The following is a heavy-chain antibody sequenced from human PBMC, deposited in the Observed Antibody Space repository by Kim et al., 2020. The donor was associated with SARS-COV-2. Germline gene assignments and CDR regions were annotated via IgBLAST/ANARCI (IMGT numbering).Heavy chain of an antibody. CDR1: GFTFSGYC. Sequence: GGSLRLSCAASGFTFSGYCMHWVRQAPGKGLEWVAVICYGGSNKYYADSVKGRFTISRDNSKNTLYLQMNSLRAEDTAVYYCARDATHYYGSGSLDYWGQGTTVTVSS. J-gene: IGHJ4*02. D-gene: IGHD3-10*01. CDR3: ARDATHYYGSGSLDY. CDR2: ICYGGSNK. V-gene: IGHV3-33*01.